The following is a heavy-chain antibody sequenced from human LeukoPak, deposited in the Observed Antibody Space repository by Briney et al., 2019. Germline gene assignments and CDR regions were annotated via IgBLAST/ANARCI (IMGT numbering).Heavy chain of an antibody. D-gene: IGHD4-11*01. CDR1: GYPFTSFG. CDR2: ISGYNGKT. V-gene: IGHV1-18*03. Sequence: ASVKVSCKASGYPFTSFGISWVRQAPGQGLEWMGWISGYNGKTNYAQNLQDRVTMTTDTSTSTAYMELGSLRSDDMAVYYCARGKDYSNGAFDIWGQGTMVTVSS. J-gene: IGHJ3*02. CDR3: ARGKDYSNGAFDI.